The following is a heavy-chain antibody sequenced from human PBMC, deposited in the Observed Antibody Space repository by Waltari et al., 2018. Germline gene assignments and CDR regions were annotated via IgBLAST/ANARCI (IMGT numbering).Heavy chain of an antibody. D-gene: IGHD1-26*01. J-gene: IGHJ3*02. V-gene: IGHV3-48*03. Sequence: EVQLVESGGGLVQPGGSLRLSCAASGFTFSSYEMNWVRQAPGKGLEWVSYISSRGSTIYYADSVKGRFTISRDNAKNSLYLQMNSLRAEDTAVYYCARLGGRRGSYYGAFDIWGQGTMVTVSS. CDR1: GFTFSSYE. CDR3: ARLGGRRGSYYGAFDI. CDR2: ISSRGSTI.